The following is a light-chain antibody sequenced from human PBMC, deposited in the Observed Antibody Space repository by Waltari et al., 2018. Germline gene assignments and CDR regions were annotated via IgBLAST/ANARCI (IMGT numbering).Light chain of an antibody. CDR2: EVN. Sequence: QSALTQPRSVSGSPGQSVTIPCAGTSSDVGAYNHVSWYQQSPGTAPKLLIYEVNHRPSGVPDRFSASKSGNTASLTISGLRAEDEADYYCCSYAGDYTLVFGGGTKLTVL. CDR1: SSDVGAYNH. CDR3: CSYAGDYTLV. J-gene: IGLJ2*01. V-gene: IGLV2-11*01.